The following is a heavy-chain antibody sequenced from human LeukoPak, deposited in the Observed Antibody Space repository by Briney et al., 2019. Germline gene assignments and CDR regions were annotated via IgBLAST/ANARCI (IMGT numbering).Heavy chain of an antibody. V-gene: IGHV4-59*01. D-gene: IGHD1-26*01. CDR3: ARAEWELLQYGWFDP. J-gene: IGHJ5*02. CDR1: DDSISDYY. Sequence: SETLSLTCTVSDDSISDYYRGWIRQPPGKGLEWIGYIHNSGTSTYNPSLKSRVTISVDTSKNQFSLKLSSVTAADTAVYYCARAEWELLQYGWFDPWGQGTLVTVSS. CDR2: IHNSGTS.